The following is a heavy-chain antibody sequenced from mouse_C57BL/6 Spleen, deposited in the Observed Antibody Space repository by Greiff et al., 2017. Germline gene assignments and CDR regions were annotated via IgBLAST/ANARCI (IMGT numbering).Heavy chain of an antibody. V-gene: IGHV10-1*01. D-gene: IGHD1-1*01. CDR1: GFSFNTYA. J-gene: IGHJ1*03. CDR2: IRSKSNNYAT. CDR3: VRQSSSYWYFDV. Sequence: EVQLVESGGGLVQPKGSLKLSCAASGFSFNTYAMNWVRQAPGKGLEWVARIRSKSNNYATYYADSVKDRFTISRDDSESRLYLQMNNLKTEDTAMYYCVRQSSSYWYFDVWGTGTTVTVSS.